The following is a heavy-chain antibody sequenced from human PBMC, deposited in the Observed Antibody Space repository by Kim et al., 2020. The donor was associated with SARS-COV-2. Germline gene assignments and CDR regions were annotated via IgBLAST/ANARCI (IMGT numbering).Heavy chain of an antibody. J-gene: IGHJ4*02. D-gene: IGHD6-13*01. Sequence: QKFQGRVTITRDTSASTAYMELSSLRSEDTAVYYCARHSLYSSSWYYFDYWGQGTLVTVSS. V-gene: IGHV1-3*01. CDR3: ARHSLYSSSWYYFDY.